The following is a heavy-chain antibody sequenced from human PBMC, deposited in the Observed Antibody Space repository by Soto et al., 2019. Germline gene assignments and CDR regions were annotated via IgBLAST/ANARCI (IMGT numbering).Heavy chain of an antibody. V-gene: IGHV1-8*01. Sequence: GASVKVSCKASGYTFTSYDINWVRQATGQGLEWMGWMNPNSGNTGYAQKFQGRVTMTRNTSISTAYMELSSLRSEDTAVYYCARGGDCSSTSCYLGYYYYYMDVWGKGTTVTVPS. D-gene: IGHD2-2*01. CDR1: GYTFTSYD. CDR3: ARGGDCSSTSCYLGYYYYYMDV. CDR2: MNPNSGNT. J-gene: IGHJ6*03.